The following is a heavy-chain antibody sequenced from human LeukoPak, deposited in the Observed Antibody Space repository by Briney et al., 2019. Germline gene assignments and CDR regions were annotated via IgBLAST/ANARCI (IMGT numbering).Heavy chain of an antibody. CDR2: ITYDGYYK. D-gene: IGHD3-10*01. Sequence: PGGSLRLSCAASGFSFTSYGMHWVRQAPGKGLEWVALITYDGYYKYYSDSVKGRFTISSDTSKNTLYLQMNSLRAEDTAVYYCARDLSSVVRASPMGYWGQGTLVTVSS. CDR3: ARDLSSVVRASPMGY. J-gene: IGHJ4*02. CDR1: GFSFTSYG. V-gene: IGHV3-30*03.